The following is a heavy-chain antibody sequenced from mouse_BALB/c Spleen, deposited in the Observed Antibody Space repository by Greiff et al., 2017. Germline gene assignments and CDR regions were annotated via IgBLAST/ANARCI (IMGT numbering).Heavy chain of an antibody. CDR1: GFTFSSYA. D-gene: IGHD2-10*02. J-gene: IGHJ1*01. V-gene: IGHV5-6-5*01. CDR2: ISSGGST. CDR3: AKKYGNYCYFDV. Sequence: EVMLVESGGGLVKPGGSLKLSCAASGFTFSSYAMSWVRQTPEKRLEWVASISSGGSTYYPDSVKGRFTISRDNARNILYLQMSSLRSEDTAMYYCAKKYGNYCYFDVWGAGTTVTVSP.